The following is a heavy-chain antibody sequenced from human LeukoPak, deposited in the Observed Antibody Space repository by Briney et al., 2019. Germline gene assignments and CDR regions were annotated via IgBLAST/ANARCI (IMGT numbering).Heavy chain of an antibody. V-gene: IGHV4-34*01. CDR1: GGSFSSDSYY. J-gene: IGHJ6*03. Sequence: PSQTLSLTCTVSGGSFSSDSYYWSWIRQPPGKGLEWIGEINHSGSTNYNPSLKSRVTISVDTSKNQFSLKLSSVTAADTAVYYCARRSSSSNYYYYMDVWGKGTTVTVSS. CDR3: ARRSSSSNYYYYMDV. CDR2: INHSGST. D-gene: IGHD6-6*01.